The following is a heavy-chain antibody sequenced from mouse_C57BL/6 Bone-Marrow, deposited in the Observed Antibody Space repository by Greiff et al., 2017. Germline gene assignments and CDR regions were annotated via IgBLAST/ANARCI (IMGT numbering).Heavy chain of an antibody. D-gene: IGHD1-1*01. Sequence: QVQLQQPGAELVRPGSSVKLSCKASGYTFTSYWMDWVKQRPGQGLEWIGNIYPSDSETHYNQKFKDKATLTVDKSSSTAYMQLSSLTSEDSAVYYCASPSITTVVDPFAYWGQGTLVTGSA. J-gene: IGHJ3*01. CDR3: ASPSITTVVDPFAY. CDR2: IYPSDSET. CDR1: GYTFTSYW. V-gene: IGHV1-61*01.